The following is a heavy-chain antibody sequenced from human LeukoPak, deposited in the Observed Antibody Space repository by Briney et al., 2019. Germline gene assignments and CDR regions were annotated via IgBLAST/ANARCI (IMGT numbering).Heavy chain of an antibody. CDR1: GGSISNYY. J-gene: IGHJ5*02. V-gene: IGHV4-59*08. CDR3: ARYCSTTTSYSPWFDP. CDR2: IYYTGST. Sequence: PSETLSLTCTVSGGSISNYYWSWIRQPPGKGLELIGYIYYTGSTTYNPSLKSRATISVDTSKNQFSLKLSSVTAADTVVYYCARYCSTTTSYSPWFDPWGQGTLVTVSS. D-gene: IGHD2/OR15-2a*01.